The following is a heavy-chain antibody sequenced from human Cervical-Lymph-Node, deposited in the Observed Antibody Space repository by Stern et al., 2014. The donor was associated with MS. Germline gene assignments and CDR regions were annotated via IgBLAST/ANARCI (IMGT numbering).Heavy chain of an antibody. CDR1: GDTFSNYA. D-gene: IGHD3/OR15-3a*01. J-gene: IGHJ6*02. V-gene: IGHV1-69*01. Sequence: QLGQSGAEVKKPGSSVKVSCKASGDTFSNYAISWVRQAPGQGLEWMGGIIPIFGKANYAQKFQGRVTITADESTSTAYMELSSLRSEDTAVYYCARDHDFGLAHGMDVWGQGTTVTVSS. CDR3: ARDHDFGLAHGMDV. CDR2: IIPIFGKA.